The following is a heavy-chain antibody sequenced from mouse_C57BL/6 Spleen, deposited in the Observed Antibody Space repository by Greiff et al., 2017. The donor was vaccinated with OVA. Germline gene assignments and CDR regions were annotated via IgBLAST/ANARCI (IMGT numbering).Heavy chain of an antibody. J-gene: IGHJ4*01. V-gene: IGHV1-69*01. CDR3: ARGGMRPYAMDY. Sequence: QVQLQQPGAELVMPGASVKLSCKASGYTFTSYWMHWVKQRPGQGLVWIGEIDPSDSYTNYNQEFKGTSSLAVDKSTSTAYMQLSSLTSDDSAVYYCARGGMRPYAMDYWGQGTSVTVSS. CDR1: GYTFTSYW. CDR2: IDPSDSYT.